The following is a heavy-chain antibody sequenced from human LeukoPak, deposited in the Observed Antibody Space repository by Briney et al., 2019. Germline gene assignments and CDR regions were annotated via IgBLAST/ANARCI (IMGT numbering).Heavy chain of an antibody. D-gene: IGHD2-2*01. J-gene: IGHJ4*02. CDR2: ISGSGGTT. CDR1: GFTFNSYA. CDR3: AKEEVPNDY. V-gene: IGHV3-23*01. Sequence: GGSLRLSCAASGFTFNSYAMSWVRQAPGKGLEWVSAISGSGGTTYYADSVKGRFTISRDNSKNTLYLQMDTLRVEDTATYYCAKEEVPNDYWGQGTLVTVSS.